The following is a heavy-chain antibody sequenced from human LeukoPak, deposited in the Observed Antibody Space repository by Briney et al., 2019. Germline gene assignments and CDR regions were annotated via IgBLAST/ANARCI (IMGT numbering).Heavy chain of an antibody. V-gene: IGHV3-66*01. J-gene: IGHJ3*02. CDR1: GFTVSSNY. D-gene: IGHD5-18*01. Sequence: GGSLRLSCAASGFTVSSNYMSWVRQAPGKGLEWVSVIYSGGSTYYADSVKGRFTISRDNSKNTLYLQMNSLRAEDTAVYYCARDRDTDDDAFDIWAKGQWSPSLQ. CDR3: ARDRDTDDDAFDI. CDR2: IYSGGST.